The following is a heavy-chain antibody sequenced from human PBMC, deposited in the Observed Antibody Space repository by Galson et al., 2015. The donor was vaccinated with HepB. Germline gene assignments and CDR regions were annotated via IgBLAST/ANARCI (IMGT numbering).Heavy chain of an antibody. CDR3: ARAHYYDSSGYYPQANFDY. CDR1: GGSISSGGYY. V-gene: IGHV4-31*03. CDR2: IYYSGST. J-gene: IGHJ4*02. D-gene: IGHD3-22*01. Sequence: TLSLTCTVSGGSISSGGYYWSWIRQHPGKGLEWIGYIYYSGSTYYNPSLKSRVTISVDTSKNQFSLKLSSVTAADTAVYYCARAHYYDSSGYYPQANFDYWGQGTLVTVSS.